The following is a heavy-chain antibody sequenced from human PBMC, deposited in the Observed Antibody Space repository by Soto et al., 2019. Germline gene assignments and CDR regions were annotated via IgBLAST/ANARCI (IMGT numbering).Heavy chain of an antibody. J-gene: IGHJ4*02. V-gene: IGHV1-2*04. CDR3: ARDGRMGDGYKDY. Sequence: ASVKVSCKASGYTFTGYYMHWVRQAPGQGLEWMGWINPNSGGTNYAQKFQGWVTMTRDTSISTAYMELSRLRSDDTAVYYCARDGRMGDGYKDYWGQGTLVTVSS. CDR2: INPNSGGT. D-gene: IGHD5-12*01. CDR1: GYTFTGYY.